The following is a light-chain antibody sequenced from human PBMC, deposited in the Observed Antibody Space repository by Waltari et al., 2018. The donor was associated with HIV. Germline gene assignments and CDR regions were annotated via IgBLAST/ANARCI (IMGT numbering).Light chain of an antibody. J-gene: IGLJ3*02. CDR1: ALPKQY. CDR3: QSAGGSGCWV. CDR2: KDS. V-gene: IGLV3-25*03. Sequence: SYELTQPPSVSVSPGQTARITCSGDALPKQYTFWYQQKPGQAPVLVIYKDSERPSGVPERFSASASGTTGALAIVGVQAGDEADYCCQSAGGSGCWVWGGGGELTVL.